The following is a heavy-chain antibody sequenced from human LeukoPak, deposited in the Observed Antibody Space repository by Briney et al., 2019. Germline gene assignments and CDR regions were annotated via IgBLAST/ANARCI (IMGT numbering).Heavy chain of an antibody. Sequence: SQTLPLTCALSGDSVSSNSAAWNWIRQSPSRGLEWLGRTYYRSKWYNDYAVSVKSRITINPDTSKNQFSLQLNSVTPEDTAVYYCARGPPHDYVWGSYRYTPLWFDPWGQGTLVTVSS. CDR2: TYYRSKWYN. CDR3: ARGPPHDYVWGSYRYTPLWFDP. V-gene: IGHV6-1*01. CDR1: GDSVSSNSAA. D-gene: IGHD3-16*02. J-gene: IGHJ5*02.